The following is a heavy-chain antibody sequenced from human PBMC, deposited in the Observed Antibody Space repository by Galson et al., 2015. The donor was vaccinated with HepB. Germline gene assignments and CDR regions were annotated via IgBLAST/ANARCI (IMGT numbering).Heavy chain of an antibody. CDR3: TKQDPDCSGVNCYFSFDY. V-gene: IGHV3-73*01. J-gene: IGHJ4*02. Sequence: SLRLSCATSGFTFSGSAMHWVRQASGKGPEWVGRIRSKAKSYATAYGASVKGRFTISRDDSKNTAYLQLNSLKSEDTAVYYCTKQDPDCSGVNCYFSFDYWGRGTLVTVSS. D-gene: IGHD2-15*01. CDR2: IRSKAKSYAT. CDR1: GFTFSGSA.